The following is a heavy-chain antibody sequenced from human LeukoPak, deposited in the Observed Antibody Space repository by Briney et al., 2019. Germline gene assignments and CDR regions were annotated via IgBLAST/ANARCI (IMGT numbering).Heavy chain of an antibody. Sequence: GASVKVSCKASGYTFTSYGISWVRQAPGQGLEWMGWISAYNGNTNHAQKLQGRVTMTTDTSTSTAYMELRSLRSDDTAVYYCARAGGVVVPAAIFDYWGQGTLVTVSS. CDR1: GYTFTSYG. J-gene: IGHJ4*02. CDR2: ISAYNGNT. V-gene: IGHV1-18*04. CDR3: ARAGGVVVPAAIFDY. D-gene: IGHD2-2*01.